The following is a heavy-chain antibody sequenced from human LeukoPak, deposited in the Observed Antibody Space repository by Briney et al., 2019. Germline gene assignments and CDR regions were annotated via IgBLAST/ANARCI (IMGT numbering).Heavy chain of an antibody. J-gene: IGHJ4*02. CDR3: AKDHGSGRLYYFDY. V-gene: IGHV3-30*02. D-gene: IGHD6-19*01. Sequence: PGGSLRLSCAASGFTFSSYGMHWVRQAPGKGLEWVAFIRYDGSNKYYADSVKGRFTISRGNSKNTLYLQMNSLRAEDTAVYYCAKDHGSGRLYYFDYWGQGTLVTDSS. CDR2: IRYDGSNK. CDR1: GFTFSSYG.